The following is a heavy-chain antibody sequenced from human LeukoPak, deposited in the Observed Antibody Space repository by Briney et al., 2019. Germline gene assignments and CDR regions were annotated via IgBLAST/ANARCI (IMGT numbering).Heavy chain of an antibody. CDR1: GYSFTSYW. V-gene: IGHV5-51*01. CDR3: ARPANRGDAFDI. CDR2: IYPGDSDT. J-gene: IGHJ3*02. Sequence: PGESLKISCKGSGYSFTSYWIGWVRQMPGKGLEWIGIIYPGDSDTRYSPSFQGQVTSSADKSINTAYLQWSSLRASDTAMYYCARPANRGDAFDIWGQGTMVTVSS. D-gene: IGHD2/OR15-2a*01.